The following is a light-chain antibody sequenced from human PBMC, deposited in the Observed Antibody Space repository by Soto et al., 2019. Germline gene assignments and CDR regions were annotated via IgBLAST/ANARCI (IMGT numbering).Light chain of an antibody. CDR1: QDIERW. Sequence: DIQMTQSPSSLSASAGDRVSITCRASQDIERWLAWYQQKPGEAPKVLIYAASSLQSGVPSRSSGSGSGTDFSLTISSLQPEDFATYYCKQSKSFPLTFGGGTKVDIK. CDR3: KQSKSFPLT. CDR2: AAS. V-gene: IGKV1-12*01. J-gene: IGKJ4*01.